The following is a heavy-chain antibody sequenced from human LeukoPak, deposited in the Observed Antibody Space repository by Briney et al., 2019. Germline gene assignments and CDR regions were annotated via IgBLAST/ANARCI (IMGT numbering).Heavy chain of an antibody. J-gene: IGHJ3*02. V-gene: IGHV1-69*01. D-gene: IGHD1/OR15-1a*01. Sequence: GSSVKVSCKASGGTFSSYAISWVRQAPGQGLEWMGGIIPIFGTANYAQKFQGRATITADESTSTAYMELSSLRSEDTAVYYCARPRNKKQLTDAFDIWGQGTMVTVSS. CDR2: IIPIFGTA. CDR3: ARPRNKKQLTDAFDI. CDR1: GGTFSSYA.